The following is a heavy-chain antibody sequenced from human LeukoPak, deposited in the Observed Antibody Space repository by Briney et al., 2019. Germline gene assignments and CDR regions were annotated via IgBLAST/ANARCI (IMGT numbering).Heavy chain of an antibody. V-gene: IGHV1-8*01. D-gene: IGHD2-2*02. CDR1: GYTFISYD. Sequence: ASVKVSCKASGYTFISYDINWVRQATGQGLEWMGWMNPNSGNTGYAQKFQGRVTMTRNTSISTAYMELSSLRSDDTAVYYCARVYAGAGAFDIWGQGTMVTVSS. CDR3: ARVYAGAGAFDI. J-gene: IGHJ3*02. CDR2: MNPNSGNT.